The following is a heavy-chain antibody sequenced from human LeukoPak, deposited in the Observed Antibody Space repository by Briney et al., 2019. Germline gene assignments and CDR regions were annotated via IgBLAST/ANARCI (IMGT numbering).Heavy chain of an antibody. J-gene: IGHJ5*02. V-gene: IGHV3-23*01. D-gene: IGHD6-6*01. CDR1: GFTFSSYA. Sequence: PGGSLRLSCAASGFTFSSYAMSWVRQAPGKGLEWVSAISGSGGSTYYADSVKGRFTISRDNSKNTLYLQMNSLRAEDTAVYYCAKDGSMGGQLVPFWFDPWGQGTLVTVSS. CDR2: ISGSGGST. CDR3: AKDGSMGGQLVPFWFDP.